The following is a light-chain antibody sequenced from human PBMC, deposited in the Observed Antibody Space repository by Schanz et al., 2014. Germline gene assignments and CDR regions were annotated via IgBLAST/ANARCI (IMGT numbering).Light chain of an antibody. CDR1: QSLRSNS. V-gene: IGKV3-20*01. CDR2: YAS. Sequence: EIVLTQSPGTLSLSPGERATLSCRASQSLRSNSLAWYHLRPGQAPRLLIHYASARATGTPDRFSGSGSGTDFTLTINRLEAEDFAVYYCQQYVESPGTFGQGTRLEI. CDR3: QQYVESPGT. J-gene: IGKJ1*01.